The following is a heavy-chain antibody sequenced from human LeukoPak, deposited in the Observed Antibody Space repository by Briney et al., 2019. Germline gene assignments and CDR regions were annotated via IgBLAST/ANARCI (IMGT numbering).Heavy chain of an antibody. Sequence: PGGSLRLSCAASGFTFNSYGMHWVRQAPGKGLEWVAVIWYEGSNKHYADSVRGRFTISRDNSKYMLYLQMNSLRAEDTAVYFCARGEYDILTGYIDHWGHGTLVTVSS. CDR3: ARGEYDILTGYIDH. V-gene: IGHV3-33*01. CDR2: IWYEGSNK. D-gene: IGHD3-9*01. J-gene: IGHJ4*01. CDR1: GFTFNSYG.